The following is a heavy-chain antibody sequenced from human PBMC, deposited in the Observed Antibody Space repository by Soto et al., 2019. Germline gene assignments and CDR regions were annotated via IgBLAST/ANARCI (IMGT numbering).Heavy chain of an antibody. V-gene: IGHV1-46*01. Sequence: ASVKVSCKASGYIFTNYCVHWVRQAPGQGLEWMGIINPSDGGTNYAEKFQGRVTMTRDTSTSTVYMELSSLRSEDTAMYYCARDRTISGTHPSYFDFWGQGTLVTVS. J-gene: IGHJ4*02. D-gene: IGHD1-26*01. CDR2: INPSDGGT. CDR3: ARDRTISGTHPSYFDF. CDR1: GYIFTNYC.